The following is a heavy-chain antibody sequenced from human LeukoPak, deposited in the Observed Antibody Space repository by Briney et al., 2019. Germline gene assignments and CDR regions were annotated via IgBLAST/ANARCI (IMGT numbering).Heavy chain of an antibody. Sequence: SETLSLTCTVSGYSISSGYYWGWIRQPPGKGLEWIGSIYHSGSTYYNPSLKSRVTISVDTSKNQFSLKLSSVTAADTAVYYCARDRGTFHWFDPGGQGSQVTVSS. CDR1: GYSISSGYY. CDR3: ARDRGTFHWFDP. CDR2: IYHSGST. J-gene: IGHJ5*02. D-gene: IGHD2/OR15-2a*01. V-gene: IGHV4-38-2*02.